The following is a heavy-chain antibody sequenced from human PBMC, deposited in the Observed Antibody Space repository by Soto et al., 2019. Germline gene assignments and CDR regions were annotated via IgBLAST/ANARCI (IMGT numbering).Heavy chain of an antibody. V-gene: IGHV4-34*01. Sequence: QVQLQQWGAGLLKPSEPLSLTCAVYGGSFSGYYWSWIRQPPGKGLEWIGEINHSGSNNYNPSLKSRVTIAVDTSKNQFSLKLSSVTAADPAVYYSARGSWRPLDYWGQGTLVTVSS. CDR2: INHSGSN. CDR1: GGSFSGYY. D-gene: IGHD6-13*01. CDR3: ARGSWRPLDY. J-gene: IGHJ4*02.